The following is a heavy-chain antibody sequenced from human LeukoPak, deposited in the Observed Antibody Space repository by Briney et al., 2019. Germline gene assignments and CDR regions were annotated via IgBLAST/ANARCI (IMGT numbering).Heavy chain of an antibody. CDR2: IIPIFGTA. CDR1: GGTFSSYA. Sequence: SVKVSCKASGGTFSSYAISWVRQAPGRGLEWMGGIIPIFGTANYAQKFQGRVTITADESTSTAYMELSSLRSEDTAVYYCARDSIFGVVKTENWGQGTLVTVSS. CDR3: ARDSIFGVVKTEN. D-gene: IGHD3-3*01. V-gene: IGHV1-69*01. J-gene: IGHJ4*02.